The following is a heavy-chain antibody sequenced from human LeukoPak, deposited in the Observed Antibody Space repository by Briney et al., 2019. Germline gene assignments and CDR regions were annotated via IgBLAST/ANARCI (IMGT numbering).Heavy chain of an antibody. CDR2: IYYSGST. CDR3: ARSQGYFDY. Sequence: SETLSLTCTVSGGSISSYYWSWIRHPPGKGLEWIGYIYYSGSTNYNPSLKSRVTISVDTSKNQFSLKLSSVTAADTAVYYCARSQGYFDYWGQGTLVTVSS. V-gene: IGHV4-59*01. CDR1: GGSISSYY. J-gene: IGHJ4*02.